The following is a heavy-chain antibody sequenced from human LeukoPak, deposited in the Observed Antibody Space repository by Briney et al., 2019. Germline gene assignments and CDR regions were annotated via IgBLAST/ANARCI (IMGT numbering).Heavy chain of an antibody. CDR2: IIPIFGTA. Sequence: GASVKVSCKASGGTLSSYAISWVRQAPGQGLEWMGGIIPIFGTANYAQKFQGRVTITADESTSTAYMELSSLRSEDTAVYYCARAVAGTGNFDYWGQGTLVTVSS. V-gene: IGHV1-69*13. CDR3: ARAVAGTGNFDY. J-gene: IGHJ4*02. CDR1: GGTLSSYA. D-gene: IGHD6-19*01.